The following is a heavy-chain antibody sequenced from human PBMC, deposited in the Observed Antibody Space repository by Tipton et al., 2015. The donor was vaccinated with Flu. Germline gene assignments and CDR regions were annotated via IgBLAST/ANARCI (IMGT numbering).Heavy chain of an antibody. CDR3: ATHCVGVCSHAFDI. CDR1: GASISSGGYS. D-gene: IGHD2-21*02. J-gene: IGHJ3*02. V-gene: IGHV4-30-2*01. Sequence: TLSLTCSVSGASISSGGYSWSWIRQPPGKGLEWVGYIYHSGTTYYNPSLKSRVIISGDRSKNQFSLKLSSVTAADTAVYYCATHCVGVCSHAFDIWGQGTMVTVSS. CDR2: IYHSGTT.